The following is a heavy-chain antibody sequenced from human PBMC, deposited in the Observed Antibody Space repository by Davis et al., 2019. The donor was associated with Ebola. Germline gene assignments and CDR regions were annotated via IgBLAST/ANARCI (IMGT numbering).Heavy chain of an antibody. CDR2: INPKSGGG. Sequence: ASVKVSCKASGYTFTDYYIHWVRQAPGQGLEWMGWINPKSGGGSYAPKFQGRVTMTTDTSISTAYMDLSSLRSDDTAVFYCARELNGGEFNYWGQGTLVTVSS. D-gene: IGHD3-16*01. CDR3: ARELNGGEFNY. J-gene: IGHJ4*02. V-gene: IGHV1-2*02. CDR1: GYTFTDYY.